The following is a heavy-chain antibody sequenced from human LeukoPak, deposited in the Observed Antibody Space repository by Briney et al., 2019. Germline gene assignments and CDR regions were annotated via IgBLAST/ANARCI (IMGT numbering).Heavy chain of an antibody. Sequence: GGSLRLSCASSGFTFRRYWMHWVSQAPGKGLVGVSRINYDGSSTLYADSVKGRLNFSRENAKNTLYVQINILRAEDTAVYYWACPILSRLDCWGEGAMVADCS. CDR2: INYDGSST. CDR1: GFTFRRYW. V-gene: IGHV3-74*01. J-gene: IGHJ4*02. CDR3: ACPILSRLDC.